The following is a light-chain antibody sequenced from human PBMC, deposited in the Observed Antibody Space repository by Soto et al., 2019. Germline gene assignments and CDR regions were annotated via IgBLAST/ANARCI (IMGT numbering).Light chain of an antibody. CDR1: STNIGAGYG. J-gene: IGLJ1*01. V-gene: IGLV1-40*01. CDR2: GNT. Sequence: QSVLTQPPSVSGAPGQRVSISCTGSSTNIGAGYGVHWYQQRPGTAPKLLIVGNTIRPSGVPDRIFASKSGNTASLTVSGLQADDEANYYCSSFKGTNSFVFGTGTKVTVL. CDR3: SSFKGTNSFV.